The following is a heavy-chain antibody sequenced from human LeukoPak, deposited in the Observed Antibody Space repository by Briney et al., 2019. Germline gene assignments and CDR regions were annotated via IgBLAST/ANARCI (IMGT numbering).Heavy chain of an antibody. CDR1: GFIFSSYS. D-gene: IGHD6-13*01. Sequence: GGSLRLSCAASGFIFSSYSMSWVRQAPGKGLEWVSVITGSGSNKYYADSVKGRFTISKDNSNNTVYLQMSSLRVDDTTVYYSAKAASSSWPSYYYSMDVWGQGTTVTVSS. CDR3: AKAASSSWPSYYYSMDV. V-gene: IGHV3-23*01. J-gene: IGHJ6*02. CDR2: ITGSGSNK.